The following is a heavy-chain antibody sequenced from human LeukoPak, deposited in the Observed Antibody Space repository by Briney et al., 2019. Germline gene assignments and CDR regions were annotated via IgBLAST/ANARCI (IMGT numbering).Heavy chain of an antibody. V-gene: IGHV4-34*01. CDR2: INHSGST. J-gene: IGHJ6*03. CDR3: ARGARAYYDFWSGYHYYYYMDV. D-gene: IGHD3-3*01. CDR1: GGSFSGYY. Sequence: PSETLSLTCAVYGGSFSGYYWSWIRQPPGKGLEWIGEINHSGSTNYNPSLKSRVTISVDTSKNQFSLKLSSVTAADTAVYYCARGARAYYDFWSGYHYYYYMDVWGKGTTVTVSS.